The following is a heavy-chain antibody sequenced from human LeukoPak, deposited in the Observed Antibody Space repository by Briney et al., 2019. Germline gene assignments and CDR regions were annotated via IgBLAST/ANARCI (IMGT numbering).Heavy chain of an antibody. CDR3: AREEKWELRAFDI. Sequence: KPSETLSLTCTVSGYSISSGYYWGWIRQPPGKGLEWIGRIYTSGSTNYNPSLKSRVTISVDTSKNQFSLKLSSVTAADTAVYYCAREEKWELRAFDIWGQGTMVTVSS. V-gene: IGHV4-38-2*02. D-gene: IGHD1-26*01. J-gene: IGHJ3*02. CDR2: IYTSGST. CDR1: GYSISSGYY.